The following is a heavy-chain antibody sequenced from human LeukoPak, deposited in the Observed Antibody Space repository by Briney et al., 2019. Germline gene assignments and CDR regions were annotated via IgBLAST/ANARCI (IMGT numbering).Heavy chain of an antibody. V-gene: IGHV3-48*02. CDR3: ARERGYTSGWYLDY. CDR1: GFTFNIYS. D-gene: IGHD6-19*01. Sequence: PGGSLRLSCAASGFTFNIYSINWVRQAPGKGLEWVSYIGPGSNTIFYADSVKGRFTISRDDAKSSLFLQMNSLRDEDTAVYYCARERGYTSGWYLDYWGQGTLVTVSS. CDR2: IGPGSNTI. J-gene: IGHJ4*02.